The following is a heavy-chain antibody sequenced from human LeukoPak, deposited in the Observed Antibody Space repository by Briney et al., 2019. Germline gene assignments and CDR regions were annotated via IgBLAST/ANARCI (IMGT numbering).Heavy chain of an antibody. D-gene: IGHD6-13*01. J-gene: IGHJ4*02. Sequence: GGSLRLSCAASGFTFSSFSMNWVRQAPGKGLEWVSSISSSSGSIYYADSLKGRFTISRDNAKNSLYLQMDSLRAEDTAVYYCVTSTAGTRYYFDYWGQGTLVTVSS. CDR1: GFTFSSFS. CDR3: VTSTAGTRYYFDY. CDR2: ISSSSGSI. V-gene: IGHV3-21*01.